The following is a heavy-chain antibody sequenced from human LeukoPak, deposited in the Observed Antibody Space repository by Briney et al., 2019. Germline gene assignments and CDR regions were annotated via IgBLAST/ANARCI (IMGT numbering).Heavy chain of an antibody. CDR1: GFTSINYA. Sequence: GGSLRLSCAASGFTSINYAMNWVRQAPGKGLEWVSVLIGSSGSTDYADSVKGRFTISRDTSKNTVFLQMNSLRAEDTAIYYCAKGAYDYIEMGYFDSWGQGSLVTVSP. D-gene: IGHD5-12*01. J-gene: IGHJ4*02. CDR2: LIGSSGST. V-gene: IGHV3-23*01. CDR3: AKGAYDYIEMGYFDS.